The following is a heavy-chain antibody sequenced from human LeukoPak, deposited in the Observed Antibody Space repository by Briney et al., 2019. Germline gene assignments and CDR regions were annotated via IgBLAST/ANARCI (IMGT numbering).Heavy chain of an antibody. CDR1: GFTFSSYG. D-gene: IGHD2/OR15-2a*01. J-gene: IGHJ3*02. CDR2: IWYDGSNK. V-gene: IGHV3-33*01. CDR3: ARDRFPRFSGAFDI. Sequence: GGSLRLSCAASGFTFSSYGMHWVRQAPGKGLEWVAVIWYDGSNKYYADSVKGRFTISRDNAKNSLYLQMNSLRAEDTAVYYCARDRFPRFSGAFDIWGQGTMVTVSS.